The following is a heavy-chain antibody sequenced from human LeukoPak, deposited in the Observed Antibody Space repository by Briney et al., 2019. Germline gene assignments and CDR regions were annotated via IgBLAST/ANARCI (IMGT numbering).Heavy chain of an antibody. CDR1: GFTFSSYS. CDR2: ISSSCSYI. CDR3: GSLNREGFSLGRGVILGAFYI. Sequence: GGSLRLSCAASGFTFSSYSMNWVRQAPGKGLEWVSSISSSCSYIYCADSVKGRFTISRDNAKNSLYLQMNSLRAEDTAVYYCGSLNREGFSLGRGVILGAFYIWGQGTMVTVSS. D-gene: IGHD3-10*01. J-gene: IGHJ3*02. V-gene: IGHV3-21*01.